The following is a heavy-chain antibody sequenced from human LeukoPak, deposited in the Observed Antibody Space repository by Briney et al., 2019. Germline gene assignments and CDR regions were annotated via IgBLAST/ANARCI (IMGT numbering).Heavy chain of an antibody. J-gene: IGHJ4*02. Sequence: ASVNVSCKASGYTFTGYYMHWVRQAPGQGLEWMGWINPNSGGTNYAQKFQGRVTMTRDTSISTAYMELSRLSSDDTAVYYCAISITTKENFDYWGQGTLVTVSS. CDR1: GYTFTGYY. CDR3: AISITTKENFDY. CDR2: INPNSGGT. V-gene: IGHV1-2*02. D-gene: IGHD3-10*01.